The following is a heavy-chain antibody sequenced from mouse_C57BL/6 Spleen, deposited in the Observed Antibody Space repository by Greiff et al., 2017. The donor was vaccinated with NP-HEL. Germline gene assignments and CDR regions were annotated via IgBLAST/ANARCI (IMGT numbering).Heavy chain of an antibody. V-gene: IGHV1-59*01. CDR3: AREDGNYAMDY. Sequence: VQLQQPGAELVRPGTSVKLSCKASGYTFTSYWMHWVKQRPGQGLEWIGVIDPSDSYTNYNQKFKGKATLTVDTSSSTAYMQLSSLTSEDSAVYYCAREDGNYAMDYWGQGTSVTVSS. CDR2: IDPSDSYT. CDR1: GYTFTSYW. J-gene: IGHJ4*01. D-gene: IGHD2-1*01.